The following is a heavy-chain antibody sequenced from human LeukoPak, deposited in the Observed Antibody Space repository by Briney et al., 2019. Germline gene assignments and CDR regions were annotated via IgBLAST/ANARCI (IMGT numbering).Heavy chain of an antibody. J-gene: IGHJ3*02. CDR2: IYYSGST. CDR3: ARINYYDSSGYYTEPAFDI. D-gene: IGHD3-22*01. Sequence: PSETLSLTCTVSGGSISSYYWSWIRQPPGKGLEWIGYIYYSGSTNYNPSLKSRVTISVDTSKNQFSLKLSPVTAADTAVYYCARINYYDSSGYYTEPAFDIWGQGTMVIVSS. CDR1: GGSISSYY. V-gene: IGHV4-59*01.